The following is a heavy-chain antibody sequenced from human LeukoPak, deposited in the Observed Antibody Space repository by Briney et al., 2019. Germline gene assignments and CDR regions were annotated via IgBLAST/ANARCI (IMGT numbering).Heavy chain of an antibody. J-gene: IGHJ4*02. CDR3: AGSVSVMATIDS. D-gene: IGHD5-24*01. V-gene: IGHV4-34*01. CDR2: INHSGST. Sequence: KSSETPSLTCAVYGGSFSGYYWSWIRQPPGKGPEWIGEINHSGSTNYNPSLKSRVTISVDTSKNQFSLKLSSVTAADTAVYYCAGSVSVMATIDSWGQGTLVTVSS. CDR1: GGSFSGYY.